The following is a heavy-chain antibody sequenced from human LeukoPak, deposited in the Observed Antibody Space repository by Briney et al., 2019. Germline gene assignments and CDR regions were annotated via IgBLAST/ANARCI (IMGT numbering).Heavy chain of an antibody. CDR2: INHSGST. CDR1: GGSFSGYY. D-gene: IGHD6-13*01. CDR3: ARVRAAALGYYYYYMDV. V-gene: IGHV4-34*01. Sequence: SETLSLTCAVYGGSFSGYYWSWIRQPPGKGLEWIGEINHSGSTNYNPSLKSRVTISVDTSKNQFSLKLSSVTAADTAVYYCARVRAAALGYYYYYMDVWGKGTTVTVSS. J-gene: IGHJ6*03.